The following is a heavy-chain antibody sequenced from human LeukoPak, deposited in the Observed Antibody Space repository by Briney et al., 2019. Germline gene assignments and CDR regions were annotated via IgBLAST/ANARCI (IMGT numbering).Heavy chain of an antibody. CDR2: IIPIFGTA. CDR1: GGTFSSYA. Sequence: VASVQVSCKASGGTFSSYAISWVRPAPGQGLEWMGGIIPIFGTANYAQKFQGRVTITADESTSTAYMELSSLRSEDTAVYYCARESRPGLTGYSNRDYYYYGMDVWGQGTTVTVSS. V-gene: IGHV1-69*13. D-gene: IGHD3-9*01. CDR3: ARESRPGLTGYSNRDYYYYGMDV. J-gene: IGHJ6*02.